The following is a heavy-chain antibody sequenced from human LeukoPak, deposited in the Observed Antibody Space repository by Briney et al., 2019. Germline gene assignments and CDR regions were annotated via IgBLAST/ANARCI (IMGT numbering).Heavy chain of an antibody. CDR2: ISSSSSYI. J-gene: IGHJ4*02. CDR3: ARDHYDLHFDY. CDR1: GFTFSSYS. V-gene: IGHV3-21*01. D-gene: IGHD3-22*01. Sequence: GGSLRLSCAASGFTFSSYSMNWVRQAPGKGLEGVSSISSSSSYIYYADSVKGRFTIARDNAKNSLYLQMNSLRAEDTAVYYCARDHYDLHFDYWGQGTLVTVSS.